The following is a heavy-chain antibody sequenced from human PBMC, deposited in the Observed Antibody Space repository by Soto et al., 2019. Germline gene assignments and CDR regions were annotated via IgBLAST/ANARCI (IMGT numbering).Heavy chain of an antibody. D-gene: IGHD5-12*01. CDR2: FYDNGST. V-gene: IGHV4-61*01. CDR1: GGSVSSGSFY. J-gene: IGHJ6*02. CDR3: AASAPPATNYYYAMDV. Sequence: SETLSLTCTVSGGSVSSGSFYWSWIRLPPGKGLEWIGYFYDNGSTNYNPSLRSRVTMSVDTSKNQFSLKLSSVTAADTAVYYCAASAPPATNYYYAMDVWGQGTTVTVSS.